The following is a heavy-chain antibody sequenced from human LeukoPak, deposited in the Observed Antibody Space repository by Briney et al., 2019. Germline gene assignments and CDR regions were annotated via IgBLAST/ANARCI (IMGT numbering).Heavy chain of an antibody. D-gene: IGHD6-13*01. CDR1: GYTFTSYY. V-gene: IGHV1-46*01. Sequence: ASVNVSCKASGYTFTSYYMHWVRQAPGQGLEWMGIINPSGGTTSYAQKFQGRLTMTRATSTSTVYMELSSLRSEDTAVYYCARHAYSSSRPLDYWGQGTLVTVSS. CDR2: INPSGGTT. J-gene: IGHJ4*02. CDR3: ARHAYSSSRPLDY.